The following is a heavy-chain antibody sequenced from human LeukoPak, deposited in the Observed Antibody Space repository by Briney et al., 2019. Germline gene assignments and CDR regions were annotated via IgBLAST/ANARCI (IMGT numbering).Heavy chain of an antibody. CDR3: ARARIAAARPKAFDI. CDR1: GGSISSSSYY. V-gene: IGHV4-39*07. CDR2: IYYSGST. J-gene: IGHJ3*02. Sequence: SETLSLTCTVSGGSISSSSYYWGWIRQPPGKGLEWIGSIYYSGSTYYNLSLKSRVTISVDTSKNQFSLKLSSVTAADTAVYYCARARIAAARPKAFDIWGQGTMVTVSS. D-gene: IGHD6-13*01.